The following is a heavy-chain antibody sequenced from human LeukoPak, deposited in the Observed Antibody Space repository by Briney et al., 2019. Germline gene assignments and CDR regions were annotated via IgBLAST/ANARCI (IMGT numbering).Heavy chain of an antibody. CDR2: INHSGST. D-gene: IGHD2-2*01. V-gene: IGHV4-34*01. J-gene: IGHJ5*02. CDR3: ARNPAAPWRSYNWFDP. Sequence: SEALSLTCAVSGGSFSGYYWSWIRQPPGKGLEWIGEINHSGSTNYNPSLKSRATISVDTSKNQFSLKLSSVTAADTAVYYCARNPAAPWRSYNWFDPWGQGTLVTVSS. CDR1: GGSFSGYY.